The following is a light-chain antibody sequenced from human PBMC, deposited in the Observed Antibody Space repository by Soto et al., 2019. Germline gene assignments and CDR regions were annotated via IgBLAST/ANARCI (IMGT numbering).Light chain of an antibody. CDR1: QSVSSN. J-gene: IGKJ5*01. CDR3: QQRSNWPPIT. V-gene: IGKV3-15*01. Sequence: EIVMTQSPATLSVSPGERATLSCSASQSVSSNLAWYQQKPGRAPRLLIYGASTRATGIPARFSGSGSGTDFTLTISSLEPEDFAVYYCQQRSNWPPITFGQGTRLEIK. CDR2: GAS.